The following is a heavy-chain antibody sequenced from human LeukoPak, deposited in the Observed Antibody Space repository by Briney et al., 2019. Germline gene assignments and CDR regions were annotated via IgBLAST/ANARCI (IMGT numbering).Heavy chain of an antibody. V-gene: IGHV3-7*03. D-gene: IGHD6-19*01. J-gene: IGHJ4*02. CDR2: IKTDGSEK. Sequence: GGSLRLSCEGSGFTFSNYWMGWVRQAPGKGLQWVANIKTDGSEKYYVDSVKGRFTISRDNAKNSLYLQMNSLRAEDTAVYYCARARLYSSGWYYFDYWGQGTLVTASS. CDR3: ARARLYSSGWYYFDY. CDR1: GFTFSNYW.